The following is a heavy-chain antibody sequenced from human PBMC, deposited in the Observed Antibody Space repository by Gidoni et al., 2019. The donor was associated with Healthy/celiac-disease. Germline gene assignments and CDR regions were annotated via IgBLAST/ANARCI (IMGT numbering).Heavy chain of an antibody. D-gene: IGHD2-2*01. Sequence: QVQLVQSGAEVKKPGASVKVSCKASGYTFTSYDINWVRQATGQGLEWMGWMNPNSGNTGYAQKFQGRVTMTRNTSISTAYTELSSLRSEDTAVYYCARGQRGYCSSTSCKRPYWFDPWGQGTLVTVSS. CDR2: MNPNSGNT. J-gene: IGHJ5*02. CDR1: GYTFTSYD. CDR3: ARGQRGYCSSTSCKRPYWFDP. V-gene: IGHV1-8*01.